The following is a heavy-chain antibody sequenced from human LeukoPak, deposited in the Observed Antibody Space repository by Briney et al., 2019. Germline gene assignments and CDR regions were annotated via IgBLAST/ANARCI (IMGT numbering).Heavy chain of an antibody. CDR1: GFTFSDAW. CDR3: TSTHYDISTGYYHPPDH. D-gene: IGHD3-9*01. CDR2: IISKKDGGTT. V-gene: IGHV3-15*01. Sequence: PGGSLRLSCAASGFTFSDAWMSWVRQAPGKGLEWVGRIISKKDGGTTDYAAPVEGRFTVSRDDSKNTLSLQMSSLKIEDTALYYCTSTHYDISTGYYHPPDHWGHGTLVTVSS. J-gene: IGHJ5*02.